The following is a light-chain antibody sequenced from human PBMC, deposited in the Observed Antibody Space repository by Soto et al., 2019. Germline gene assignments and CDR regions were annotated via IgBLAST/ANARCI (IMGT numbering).Light chain of an antibody. V-gene: IGKV1-39*01. CDR2: AAS. J-gene: IGKJ1*01. Sequence: DIQMTQSPSSLSASVGDRVTITCRASQSISSYLNWYQQKPGKAPKLLIYAASSSQSGVPSRFSGSGSGTDFTLTISSLQPEDFATYYCQQCYNTPKTFGQGTKVDIK. CDR3: QQCYNTPKT. CDR1: QSISSY.